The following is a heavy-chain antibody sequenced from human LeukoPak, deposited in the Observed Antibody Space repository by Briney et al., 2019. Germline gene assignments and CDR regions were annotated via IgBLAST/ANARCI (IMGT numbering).Heavy chain of an antibody. V-gene: IGHV3-33*01. D-gene: IGHD3-16*02. CDR2: IWYDGSKS. CDR1: GFTFGNFG. Sequence: SGGSLRLSCAASGFTFGNFGMHWVRQAPGKGLEWVAIIWYDGSKSYYADSVKDRFTFSRDNSKNTVYLQMNGLRADDTAVYFCVRDRGGYHYFDYWGQGTLVTVSS. J-gene: IGHJ4*02. CDR3: VRDRGGYHYFDY.